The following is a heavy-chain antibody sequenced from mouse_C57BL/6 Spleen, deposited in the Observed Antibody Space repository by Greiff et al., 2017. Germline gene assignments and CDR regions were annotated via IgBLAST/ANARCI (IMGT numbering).Heavy chain of an antibody. CDR3: ARWGTGYFDV. J-gene: IGHJ1*03. Sequence: VQLQQSGAELVMPGASVKLSCKASGYTFTSYWMHWVKQRPGQGLEWIGEIDPSDSYTNYNQKFKGKSTLTVDKSSSTAYMQLSSLTSEDSAVYYCARWGTGYFDVWGTGTTVTVSS. D-gene: IGHD2-14*01. V-gene: IGHV1-69*01. CDR1: GYTFTSYW. CDR2: IDPSDSYT.